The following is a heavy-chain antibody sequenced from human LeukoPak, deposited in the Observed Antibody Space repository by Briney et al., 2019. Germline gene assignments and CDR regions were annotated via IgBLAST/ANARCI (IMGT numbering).Heavy chain of an antibody. CDR3: TTDLYYGDPPLDY. J-gene: IGHJ4*02. V-gene: IGHV3-15*01. CDR2: IKSKTDGGTT. Sequence: AGGSLRLSCAASGFTFSNAWVSWVRQAPGKGLGWVGRIKSKTDGGTTDYAAPVKGRFTISRDDSKNTLYLQMNSLKTEDTAVYYCTTDLYYGDPPLDYWGQGTLVTVSS. D-gene: IGHD4-17*01. CDR1: GFTFSNAW.